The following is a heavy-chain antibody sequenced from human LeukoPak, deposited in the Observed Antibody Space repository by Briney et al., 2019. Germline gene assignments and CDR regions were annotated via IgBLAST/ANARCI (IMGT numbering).Heavy chain of an antibody. CDR3: AREKGIMIRKMAFEM. J-gene: IGHJ3*02. CDR1: GFTFSSYA. Sequence: GGSLRLSCAASGFTFSSYAMSWVRHTPGKGLEWVANINQGGSTKYYRDFAKGRFTISRGNAQNSLYLQVNSLRAEDTAVYYCAREKGIMIRKMAFEMWGQGTMVTVSS. V-gene: IGHV3-7*01. D-gene: IGHD3-16*01. CDR2: INQGGSTK.